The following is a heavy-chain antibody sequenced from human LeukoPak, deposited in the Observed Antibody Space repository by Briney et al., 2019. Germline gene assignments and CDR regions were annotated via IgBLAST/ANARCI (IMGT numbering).Heavy chain of an antibody. Sequence: GGSLRLSCAASGFTFSSYGMHWVRQAPGKGLEWVAVIWYDGSNKYYADSVKGRFTISRDNSKNTLYLQMNSLRAEDTAVYYCARGLLADYGDYVLSVYYGMDVWGKGTTVTVSS. CDR2: IWYDGSNK. CDR3: ARGLLADYGDYVLSVYYGMDV. J-gene: IGHJ6*04. CDR1: GFTFSSYG. V-gene: IGHV3-33*01. D-gene: IGHD4-17*01.